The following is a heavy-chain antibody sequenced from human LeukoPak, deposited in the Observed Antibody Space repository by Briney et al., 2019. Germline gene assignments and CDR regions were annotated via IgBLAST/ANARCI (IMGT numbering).Heavy chain of an antibody. CDR3: ARDLAVAGSFDY. CDR2: ISSSSSYI. CDR1: GFTFSSYS. D-gene: IGHD6-19*01. V-gene: IGHV3-21*01. J-gene: IGHJ4*02. Sequence: GGSLRLSCAASGFTFSSYSMNWVRQAPGKGLGWVSSISSSSSYIYYADSVKGRFTISRDNAKNSLYLQMNSLRAEDTAVYYCARDLAVAGSFDYWGQGTLVTVSS.